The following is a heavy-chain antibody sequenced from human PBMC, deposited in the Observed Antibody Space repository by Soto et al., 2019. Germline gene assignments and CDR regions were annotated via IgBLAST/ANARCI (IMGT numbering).Heavy chain of an antibody. J-gene: IGHJ6*02. D-gene: IGHD3-3*01. V-gene: IGHV3-33*01. Sequence: PGGSLRLSCAASGFTFSSYGMHWVRQAPGKGLEWVAVIWYDGSNKYYADSVKGRFTISRDNSRNTLYLQMNSLRAEDTAVYYCARRFGSPNPMDVWGQGTTVTVSS. CDR1: GFTFSSYG. CDR3: ARRFGSPNPMDV. CDR2: IWYDGSNK.